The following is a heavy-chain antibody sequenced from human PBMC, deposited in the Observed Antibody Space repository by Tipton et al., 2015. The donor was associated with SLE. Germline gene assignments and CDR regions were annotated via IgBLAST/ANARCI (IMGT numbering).Heavy chain of an antibody. V-gene: IGHV3-30*04. CDR2: ISYDGSNK. D-gene: IGHD6-13*01. Sequence: SLRLSCAASGFTFSSYAMHWVRQAPGKGLEWVAVISYDGSNKYYADSVKGRFTISRDNSKNTLYLQMNSLRAEDTAVYYCARGRSSSWTDFDYWGQGTLVTVSS. CDR1: GFTFSSYA. CDR3: ARGRSSSWTDFDY. J-gene: IGHJ4*02.